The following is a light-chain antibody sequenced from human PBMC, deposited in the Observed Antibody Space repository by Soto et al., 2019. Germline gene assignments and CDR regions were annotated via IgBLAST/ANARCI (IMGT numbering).Light chain of an antibody. V-gene: IGKV3-20*01. CDR2: GAS. CDR3: HQYGSSPPLT. Sequence: EIVLTQSPGTLSLSPGERATLSCRASQRVSSSYLAWYQQKPGQAPRLLIYGASSRATGIPDRFSGSGSGKDVTLTISRMEPEEFAVYYCHQYGSSPPLTFGGGNKVEIK. CDR1: QRVSSSY. J-gene: IGKJ4*01.